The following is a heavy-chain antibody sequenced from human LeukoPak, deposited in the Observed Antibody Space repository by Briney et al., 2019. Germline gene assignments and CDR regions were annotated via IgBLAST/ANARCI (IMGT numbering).Heavy chain of an antibody. V-gene: IGHV1-18*01. Sequence: ASVKVSCKASGYTFTSYGISWVRQAPGQGLEWMGWISGNNGNTNYAQKLQGRVTMTTDTSTSTAYMELRSLRSDDTAVYYCARDRYDIVVVPAVELINWFDPWGQGTLVTVSS. CDR1: GYTFTSYG. CDR3: ARDRYDIVVVPAVELINWFDP. J-gene: IGHJ5*02. D-gene: IGHD2-2*01. CDR2: ISGNNGNT.